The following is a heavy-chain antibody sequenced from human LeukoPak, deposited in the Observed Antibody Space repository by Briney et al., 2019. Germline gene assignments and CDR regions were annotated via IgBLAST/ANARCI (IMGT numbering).Heavy chain of an antibody. J-gene: IGHJ4*02. CDR2: MSGSGDTT. Sequence: GGSLRLSCAASGFTFGTHAMTWVRQAPGKGLEWVSGMSGSGDTTYYADSVKGRFTISRDNSKNTLFLQMNSLRAEDTAVYYCAKLADISRWYVYYFDYWGQGTLVPAS. CDR1: GFTFGTHA. D-gene: IGHD6-19*01. V-gene: IGHV3-23*01. CDR3: AKLADISRWYVYYFDY.